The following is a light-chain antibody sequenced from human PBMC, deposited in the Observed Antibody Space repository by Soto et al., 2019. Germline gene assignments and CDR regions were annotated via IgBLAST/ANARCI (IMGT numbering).Light chain of an antibody. CDR2: LGS. Sequence: DIVMTQSPLSLPVTPGEPASISCRSSQSLLHSNGYNYLDWYLQKPGQSPQLLIYLGSNRASGVPERVSCSGSGTDFTLKISRVEAEDVGVYYCMQALQTPWTFGQGTKVEIK. J-gene: IGKJ1*01. CDR3: MQALQTPWT. CDR1: QSLLHSNGYNY. V-gene: IGKV2-28*01.